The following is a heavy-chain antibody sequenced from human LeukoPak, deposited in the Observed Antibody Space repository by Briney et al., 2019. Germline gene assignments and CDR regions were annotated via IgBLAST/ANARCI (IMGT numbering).Heavy chain of an antibody. CDR1: GGSINDNY. Sequence: PSETLSLTCSVSGGSINDNYWSWIRQPPGKGLEWIAYTNYGGDSDLNPSLKSRVIISVDTSKNQFSLRLSSVSAADTAVYYCARHKPFPNTWYGFDPWGQGTLVTVSS. D-gene: IGHD6-13*01. CDR2: TNYGGDS. V-gene: IGHV4-59*08. CDR3: ARHKPFPNTWYGFDP. J-gene: IGHJ5*02.